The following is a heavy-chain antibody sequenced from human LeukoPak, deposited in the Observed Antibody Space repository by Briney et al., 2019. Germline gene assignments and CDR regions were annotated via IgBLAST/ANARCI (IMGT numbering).Heavy chain of an antibody. D-gene: IGHD5-24*01. CDR3: ASQDRLRWLQIPGTFDY. V-gene: IGHV4-39*01. CDR1: GGSISSSSYY. J-gene: IGHJ4*02. Sequence: PSETLSLTCTVSGGSISSSSYYWGWIRQPPGKGLEWIGSIYYSGSTYYNPSLKSRVTISVDTSKNQFSLKLSSVTAADTAVYYCASQDRLRWLQIPGTFDYWGQGALVTVSS. CDR2: IYYSGST.